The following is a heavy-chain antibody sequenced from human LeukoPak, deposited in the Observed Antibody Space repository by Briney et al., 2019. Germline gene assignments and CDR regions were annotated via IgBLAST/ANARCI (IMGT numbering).Heavy chain of an antibody. CDR2: INRDGSER. J-gene: IGHJ6*02. CDR3: ARRNAMDV. Sequence: GGSLRLSCAASGFTFSNYWMTWVRQAAGKGLEWVANINRDGSERYYVDSVKGRFTISRDDAKSSLYLQMNSLRAEDTAVYYCARRNAMDVWGQGTTVIVFS. CDR1: GFTFSNYW. V-gene: IGHV3-7*03.